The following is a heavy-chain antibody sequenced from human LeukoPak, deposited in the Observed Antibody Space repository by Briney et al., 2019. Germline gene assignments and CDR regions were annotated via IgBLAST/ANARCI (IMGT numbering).Heavy chain of an antibody. CDR3: ARVGIRSRDVYYFDY. Sequence: GSSEKLSCGSSVGTLCLYHICWVRQAPAKALERMGGIIPIFGTANYAQNYHGRVKIPADESTSTAYMELSSLRSEVTAVYYCARVGIRSRDVYYFDYGGEGTLVTVSS. CDR2: IIPIFGTA. D-gene: IGHD3-10*01. J-gene: IGHJ4*02. V-gene: IGHV1-69*01. CDR1: VGTLCLYH.